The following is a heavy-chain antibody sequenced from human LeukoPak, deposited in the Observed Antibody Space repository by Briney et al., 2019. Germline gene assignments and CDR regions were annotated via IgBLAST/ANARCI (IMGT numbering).Heavy chain of an antibody. Sequence: SETLSLTCAVYGGSFSGYYWSWIRQLPGKGLEWIGEINHSGSTNYNPSLKSRVTISVDTSKNQFSLKLSSVTAADTAVYYCATGITMVRGVIWFDYWGQGTLVTVSS. J-gene: IGHJ4*02. CDR1: GGSFSGYY. V-gene: IGHV4-34*01. CDR2: INHSGST. CDR3: ATGITMVRGVIWFDY. D-gene: IGHD3-10*01.